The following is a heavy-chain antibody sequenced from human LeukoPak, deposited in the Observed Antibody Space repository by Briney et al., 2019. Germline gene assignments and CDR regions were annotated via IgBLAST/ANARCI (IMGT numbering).Heavy chain of an antibody. V-gene: IGHV4-59*01. Sequence: SETLSLTCTVSGGSISSYYWSWIRQPPGKGLEWIGYIYSSGTTNYNPSLKSRPTISVDTPKNQFSLKLSSVTAADTAVYYCARPGMTTVSPWGFDPWGQGTLVTVSS. D-gene: IGHD4-17*01. CDR1: GGSISSYY. CDR2: IYSSGTT. CDR3: ARPGMTTVSPWGFDP. J-gene: IGHJ5*02.